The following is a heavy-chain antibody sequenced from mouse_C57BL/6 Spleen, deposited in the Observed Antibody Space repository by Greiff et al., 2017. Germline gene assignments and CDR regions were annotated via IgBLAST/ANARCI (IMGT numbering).Heavy chain of an antibody. Sequence: QVQLQQSGAELMKPGASVKLSCKATGFTFTGYWIEWVKQRPGHGLEWIGEIVPGSGSTNYNEKFQGKATFTAATSSITAYMQLSSLTAEDSAICSSASYSDSSPYWYFDVWGTGTTVTVSS. D-gene: IGHD1-1*01. CDR2: IVPGSGST. CDR3: ASYSDSSPYWYFDV. CDR1: GFTFTGYW. J-gene: IGHJ1*03. V-gene: IGHV1-9*01.